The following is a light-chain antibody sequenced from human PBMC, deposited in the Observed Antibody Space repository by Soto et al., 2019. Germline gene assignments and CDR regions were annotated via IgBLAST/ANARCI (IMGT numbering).Light chain of an antibody. Sequence: QSVLTQPPSVSAAPGQKVTISCSGSSSNIGNNYVSWYQQLPGTAPKFLIYDSNKRPSGIPDRFSGSKSGTSATLAITGLQTGDEADYYCGTWDSSLSAVVFGGGTQLTVL. CDR2: DSN. V-gene: IGLV1-51*01. CDR1: SSNIGNNY. J-gene: IGLJ2*01. CDR3: GTWDSSLSAVV.